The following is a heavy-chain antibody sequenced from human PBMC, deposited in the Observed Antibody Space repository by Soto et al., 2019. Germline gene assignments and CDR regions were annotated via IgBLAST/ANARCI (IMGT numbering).Heavy chain of an antibody. D-gene: IGHD5-12*01. CDR1: GFTVSSSY. V-gene: IGHV3-53*01. CDR2: LYGGGRT. Sequence: GGSLRLSCAGSGFTVSSSYMSWVRRAPGKGLECVSVLYGGGRTFYADSVRGRFTISRDNSKNTLYLQMSSLRADGTAVYYCAREHSGYDLGLGEWGRGTLVTVSS. J-gene: IGHJ4*02. CDR3: AREHSGYDLGLGE.